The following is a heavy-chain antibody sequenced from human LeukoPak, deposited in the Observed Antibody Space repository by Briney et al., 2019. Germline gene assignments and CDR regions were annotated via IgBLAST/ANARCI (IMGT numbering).Heavy chain of an antibody. CDR2: IIPIFGTA. D-gene: IGHD2-2*01. Sequence: SVKVSCKASGGTFSSYAISWVRQAPGQGLEWMGGIIPIFGTANYAQKFQGRVTITADESTSTAYMELSSLRSEDTAVYYCARDDCSSTSCYARYFQHWGQGTLVTVSS. J-gene: IGHJ1*01. V-gene: IGHV1-69*13. CDR1: GGTFSSYA. CDR3: ARDDCSSTSCYARYFQH.